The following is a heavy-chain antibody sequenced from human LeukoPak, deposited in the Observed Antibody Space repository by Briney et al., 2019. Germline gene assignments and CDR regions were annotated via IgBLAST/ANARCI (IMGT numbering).Heavy chain of an antibody. CDR1: GDSITSYY. Sequence: PSETLSLTCTVSGDSITSYYWSWIRQPPGKGLEWIAYIYYSGSTNYNPSLKSRVTISVDTSKNQFSLKLSSVTAADTAVYYCARDQEDSGTDYWGQGTLVTVSS. D-gene: IGHD3-10*01. CDR3: ARDQEDSGTDY. V-gene: IGHV4-59*01. CDR2: IYYSGST. J-gene: IGHJ4*02.